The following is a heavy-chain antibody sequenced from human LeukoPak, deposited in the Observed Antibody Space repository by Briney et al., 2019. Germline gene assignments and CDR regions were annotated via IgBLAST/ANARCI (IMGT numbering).Heavy chain of an antibody. V-gene: IGHV4-4*07. Sequence: SETLSLTCTVSGGSISSYYWSWIRQPAGKGLEWIGRIYTSGSTNYNPSLKSRVTMSVDTSKNQFSLKLSSVTAADTAAYYCARGRYYYGSGSPLPDYWGQGTLVTVSS. CDR1: GGSISSYY. CDR3: ARGRYYYGSGSPLPDY. CDR2: IYTSGST. D-gene: IGHD3-10*01. J-gene: IGHJ4*02.